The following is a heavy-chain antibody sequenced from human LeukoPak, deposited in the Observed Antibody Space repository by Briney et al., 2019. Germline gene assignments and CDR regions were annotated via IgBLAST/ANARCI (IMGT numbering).Heavy chain of an antibody. CDR2: ITAYNGNT. D-gene: IGHD4-17*01. V-gene: IGHV1-18*01. CDR3: ATDSSGQTGVTTPYY. CDR1: GYTFSSYV. Sequence: EASVTVSCKASGYTFSSYVITWVRQAPGQGLEWMGWITAYNGNTNYAQKLQGRVTMTADTSTSTAYMELRTLRSDDTAVYYCATDSSGQTGVTTPYYWGQGTTVTVSS. J-gene: IGHJ6*02.